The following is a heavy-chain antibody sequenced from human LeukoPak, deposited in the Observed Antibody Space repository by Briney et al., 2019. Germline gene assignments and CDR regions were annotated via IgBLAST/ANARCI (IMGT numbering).Heavy chain of an antibody. V-gene: IGHV5-51*01. J-gene: IGHJ4*02. CDR2: IYPGDSDT. CDR1: GYSFTSYW. Sequence: GESLRTSCKGSGYSFTSYWISWVRQMPGKGLEWMGIIYPGDSDTRYSPSFQGQVTISVDKSISTAYLQWSSLKASDTAMYYCARARYCSGGSCYAEYWGQGTLVTVSS. D-gene: IGHD2-15*01. CDR3: ARARYCSGGSCYAEY.